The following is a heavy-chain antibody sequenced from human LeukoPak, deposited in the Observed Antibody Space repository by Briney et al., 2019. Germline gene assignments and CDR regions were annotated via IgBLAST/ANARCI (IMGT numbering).Heavy chain of an antibody. CDR3: ARFKEVYYYDSSGSDPVGAFDI. V-gene: IGHV1-2*02. CDR1: GYTFTGYY. J-gene: IGHJ3*02. CDR2: INPNSGGT. D-gene: IGHD3-22*01. Sequence: ASVKVSCTASGYTFTGYYMHWVRQAPGQRLGWMGWINPNSGGTNYAEKFPGRVTITRDTDISTAYMELSRLRSDDKAVYYCARFKEVYYYDSSGSDPVGAFDIWGQGTMVTVSS.